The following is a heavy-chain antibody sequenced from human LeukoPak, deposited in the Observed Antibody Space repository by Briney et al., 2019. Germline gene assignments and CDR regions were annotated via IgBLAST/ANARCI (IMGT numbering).Heavy chain of an antibody. CDR1: GGSISTYY. V-gene: IGHV4-59*12. D-gene: IGHD2-2*01. Sequence: PSETLSLTCTVSGGSISTYYWTWIRQPPGKGLEWVGYIYSSGTTNYNPSLNSRVTISLDTSKNQFSLKLSSVTAADTAVYYCARDSSSSDAFDIWGQGTMVTVSS. CDR2: IYSSGTT. CDR3: ARDSSSSDAFDI. J-gene: IGHJ3*02.